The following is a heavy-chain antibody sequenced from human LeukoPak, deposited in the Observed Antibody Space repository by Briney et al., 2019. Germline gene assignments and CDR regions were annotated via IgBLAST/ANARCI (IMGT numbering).Heavy chain of an antibody. CDR3: ARDPPFDP. V-gene: IGHV3-30-3*01. Sequence: GGSLRLSCAASGFTFSSYAMHWVRQAPGKGLEWVAVISYDGSNKYYADSVKGRFTVSRDNSKNTLYLQMNSLRAEDTAVYYCARDPPFDPWGQGTPVTVSS. CDR1: GFTFSSYA. J-gene: IGHJ5*02. CDR2: ISYDGSNK.